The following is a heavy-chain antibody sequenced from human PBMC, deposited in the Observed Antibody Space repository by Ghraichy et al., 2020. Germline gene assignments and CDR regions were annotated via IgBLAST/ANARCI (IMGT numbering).Heavy chain of an antibody. CDR2: IYYSGST. J-gene: IGHJ4*02. CDR1: GSSTSSYY. V-gene: IGHV4-59*01. CDR3: ARGGYSYFVY. D-gene: IGHD5-18*01. Sequence: SETRSLTCSVSGSSTSSYYWSWIRQPPGKGLEWIGYIYYSGSTNHNPSLKSRVTISVDTSKNQFSLKLSSVTAADTAVYYCARGGYSYFVYWGQGILVTVSS.